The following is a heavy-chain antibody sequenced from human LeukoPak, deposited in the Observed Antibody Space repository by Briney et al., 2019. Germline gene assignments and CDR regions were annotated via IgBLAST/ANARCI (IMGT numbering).Heavy chain of an antibody. D-gene: IGHD3-10*01. V-gene: IGHV3-74*01. CDR2: INTDGSST. CDR1: GFTFSSYW. CDR3: ARDRYVLLWFGELSYFDY. J-gene: IGHJ4*02. Sequence: GGSLRLSCAASGFTFSSYWMRWVRQAPGKGLVWVSRINTDGSSTSYADSVKGRFTISRDNAKNTLYLQMNSLRAEDTAVYYCARDRYVLLWFGELSYFDYWGQGTLVTVSS.